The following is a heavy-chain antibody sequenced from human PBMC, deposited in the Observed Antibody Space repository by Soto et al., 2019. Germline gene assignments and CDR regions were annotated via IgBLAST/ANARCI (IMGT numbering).Heavy chain of an antibody. CDR2: IYWDDDK. D-gene: IGHD6-19*01. Sequence: QITLKESGPTLVKPTQTLTLTCTFSGFSLSTSGVGVGWIRQPPGKALEWLALIYWDDDKRYSPSLKSRLTITKDTSKNQGVLTITDMDPVDTATYYCAHAYSSGWYGGDEYFQHWGQGTLVTVSS. CDR1: GFSLSTSGVG. V-gene: IGHV2-5*02. J-gene: IGHJ1*01. CDR3: AHAYSSGWYGGDEYFQH.